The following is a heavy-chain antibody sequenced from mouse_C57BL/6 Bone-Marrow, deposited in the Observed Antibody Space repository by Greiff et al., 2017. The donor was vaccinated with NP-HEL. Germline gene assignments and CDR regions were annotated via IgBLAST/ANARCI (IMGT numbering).Heavy chain of an antibody. Sequence: QVQLQQPGAELVRPGSSVKLSCKASGYTFTRYWMDWVQQRPGQGLEWIGNIYPSDSETHYNQKFKDKATFTVDKSSSTAYMQLRSLTSEDSAVYYCAIELRLQLGAMDYWGQGTSVTVSS. CDR1: GYTFTRYW. CDR2: IYPSDSET. V-gene: IGHV1-61*01. J-gene: IGHJ4*01. CDR3: AIELRLQLGAMDY. D-gene: IGHD3-2*02.